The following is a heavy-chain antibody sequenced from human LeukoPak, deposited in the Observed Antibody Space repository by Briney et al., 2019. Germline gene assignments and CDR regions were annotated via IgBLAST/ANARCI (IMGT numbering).Heavy chain of an antibody. CDR2: IYYSGST. J-gene: IGHJ1*01. V-gene: IGHV4-59*12. CDR3: ARRGRYCTGANCYTGYFQH. D-gene: IGHD2-2*02. Sequence: SETLSLTCTVSGGSISSYYWSWIRQPPGKGLEWIGYIYYSGSTNYNPSLKSRVTISVDTSKKQFSLNLSSVTAADTAVYYCARRGRYCTGANCYTGYFQHWGQGTLVTVSS. CDR1: GGSISSYY.